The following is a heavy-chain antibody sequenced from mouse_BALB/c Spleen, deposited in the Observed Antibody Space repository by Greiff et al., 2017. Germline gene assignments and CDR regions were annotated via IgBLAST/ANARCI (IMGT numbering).Heavy chain of an antibody. V-gene: IGHV5-6*01. CDR3: ARQLYYGSSYGFAY. D-gene: IGHD1-1*01. J-gene: IGHJ3*01. Sequence: EVKLMESGGDLVKPGGSLKLSCAASGFTFSSYGMSWVRQTPDKRLEWVATISSGGSYTYYPDSVKGRFTISRDNAKNTLYLQMSSLKSEDTAMYYCARQLYYGSSYGFAYWGQGTLVTVSA. CDR2: ISSGGSYT. CDR1: GFTFSSYG.